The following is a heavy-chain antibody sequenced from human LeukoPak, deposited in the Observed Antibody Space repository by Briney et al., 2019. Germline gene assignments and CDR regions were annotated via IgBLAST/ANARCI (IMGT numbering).Heavy chain of an antibody. CDR1: GFTFSSYG. D-gene: IGHD4-17*01. V-gene: IGHV3-30*03. CDR3: ARVDTVTFTYAMDV. J-gene: IGHJ6*02. Sequence: GGSLRLSCAASGFTFSSYGMHWVRQAPGKGLEWVAVISYDGSNKYYADSVKGRFTISRDNSKNTLYLQMNSLRAEDTAVYYCARVDTVTFTYAMDVWGQGTTVTVSS. CDR2: ISYDGSNK.